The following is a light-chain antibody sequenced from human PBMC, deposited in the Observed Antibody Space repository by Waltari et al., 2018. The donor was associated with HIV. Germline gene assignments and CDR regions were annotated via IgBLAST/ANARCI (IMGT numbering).Light chain of an antibody. CDR1: TSNIGDSF. CDR3: GTWSRSLRGAV. CDR2: DNH. V-gene: IGLV1-51*01. Sequence: SVLTQPLSVSAAPAQTVTISCPTNTSNIGDSFVSWYPLPPGPAPKLVSYDNHYRPSGMPDRFSGSKSGTSATLAITGLQTGDEGVYFCGTWSRSLRGAVFGAGTKLTVL. J-gene: IGLJ2*01.